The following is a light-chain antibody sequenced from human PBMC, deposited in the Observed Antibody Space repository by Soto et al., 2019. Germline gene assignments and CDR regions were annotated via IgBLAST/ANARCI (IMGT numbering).Light chain of an antibody. V-gene: IGLV2-23*01. CDR1: SGDVGNYNL. CDR3: FSCVGNTAPIYV. CDR2: ESS. Sequence: QSALTQPASVSGSPGQSITISCTGTSGDVGNYNLVSWYQQHPGKAPKLMIYESSKRPSGVSNRFSGSKSGNTASLTISGLQAEDEADYYCFSCVGNTAPIYVFGTGTKVTVL. J-gene: IGLJ1*01.